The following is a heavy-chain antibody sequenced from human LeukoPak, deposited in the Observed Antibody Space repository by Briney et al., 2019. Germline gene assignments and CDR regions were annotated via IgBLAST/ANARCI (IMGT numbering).Heavy chain of an antibody. CDR2: ISSSSGYI. Sequence: PGGSLRLSCAASGFTFSSYTMNWVRQAPGKGLEWVPSISSSSGYIYYADSVKGRFTISRDNAKNSLYLQMNSLRAEDTAVYYCARGHVYGDYSDACDMWRKETGVSV. CDR3: ARGHVYGDYSDACDM. CDR1: GFTFSSYT. D-gene: IGHD4-17*01. J-gene: IGHJ3*02. V-gene: IGHV3-21*01.